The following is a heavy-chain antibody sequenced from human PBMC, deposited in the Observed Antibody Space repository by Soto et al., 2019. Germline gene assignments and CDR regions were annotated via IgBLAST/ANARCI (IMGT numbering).Heavy chain of an antibody. V-gene: IGHV3-48*02. CDR2: ISSNSDTT. Sequence: VESGGGLVYPGGSLRLSCVASGFRFSDYSMNWVRQAPGKGLQWISYISSNSDTTYYADSVKGRFTVSRDNAKNALFLQLTRLRDDDTATYYCARLLNGSVVTAWGQGARVTVSS. J-gene: IGHJ4*02. CDR3: ARLLNGSVVTA. CDR1: GFRFSDYS. D-gene: IGHD2-21*02.